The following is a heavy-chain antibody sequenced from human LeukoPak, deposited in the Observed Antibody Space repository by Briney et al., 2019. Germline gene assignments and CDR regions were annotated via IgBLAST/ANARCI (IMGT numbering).Heavy chain of an antibody. CDR1: GFTFSSCA. CDR3: ARGGYCSRGSCSHVFDY. J-gene: IGHJ4*02. D-gene: IGHD2-15*01. CDR2: MSYDGSTK. Sequence: GRSLRLSCAASGFTFSSCAMHWVRQAPGKGLEWVALMSYDGSTKYYADSVKGRFTVSRDTSQNALSLLMSSLRTEDTALYYCARGGYCSRGSCSHVFDYWGPGTLVTVSS. V-gene: IGHV3-30-3*01.